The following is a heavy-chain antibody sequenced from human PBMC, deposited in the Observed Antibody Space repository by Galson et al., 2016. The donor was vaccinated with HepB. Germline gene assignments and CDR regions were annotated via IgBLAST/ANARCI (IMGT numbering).Heavy chain of an antibody. Sequence: SETLSLTCTVSGDSVTNNFWSWVRQPPGKALEWIGSVSYSGSPNYSPSLKSRLTMSADMFKNQLSLTLSSVTAADTATYFCMRHWGNRCSGGRCYRFYFGMDVWGQGTTVIVSS. J-gene: IGHJ6*02. CDR3: MRHWGNRCSGGRCYRFYFGMDV. D-gene: IGHD2-15*01. CDR1: GDSVTNNF. CDR2: VSYSGSP. V-gene: IGHV4-59*08.